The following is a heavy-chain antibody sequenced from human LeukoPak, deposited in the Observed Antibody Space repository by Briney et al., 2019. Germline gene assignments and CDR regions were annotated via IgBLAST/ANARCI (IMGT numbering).Heavy chain of an antibody. D-gene: IGHD3-9*01. Sequence: GSLRLSCAASGFTFSSYEMNWVRQAPGKGLEWVSYISSSGSTIYYADSVKGRFTISRDNAKNSLYLQMNSLRAEDTAVYYCARDSGSRLRYFDWSSDAFDIWGQGTMVTVSS. J-gene: IGHJ3*02. CDR1: GFTFSSYE. CDR3: ARDSGSRLRYFDWSSDAFDI. CDR2: ISSSGSTI. V-gene: IGHV3-48*03.